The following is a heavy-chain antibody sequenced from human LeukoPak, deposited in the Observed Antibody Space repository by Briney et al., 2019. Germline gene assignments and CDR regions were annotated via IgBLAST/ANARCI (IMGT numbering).Heavy chain of an antibody. CDR1: GLTVSSSY. Sequence: GGSLRPSCAASGLTVSSSYMSWVRQAPGKGLEWVSIIYIGDNPHYADSVKGRFTISRHNSKNTLYLQMNNLRAEDTAVYYCARVRPRVFDYWGQGTLVTVPS. V-gene: IGHV3-53*04. D-gene: IGHD1-14*01. CDR2: IYIGDNP. J-gene: IGHJ4*02. CDR3: ARVRPRVFDY.